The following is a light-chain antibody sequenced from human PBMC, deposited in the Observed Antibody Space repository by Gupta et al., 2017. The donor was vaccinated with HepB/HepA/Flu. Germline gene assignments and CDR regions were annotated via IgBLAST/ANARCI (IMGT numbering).Light chain of an antibody. CDR2: AAS. J-gene: IGKJ4*01. CDR3: QQLNSYPLT. V-gene: IGKV1-9*01. CDR1: QDISGY. Sequence: DIQLTQSPSFLSASVGDRVTITCRASQDISGYLGWYQLKPGKAPKLLIFAASTLQSGVASRFSGSGSGTEFTLTISSLQPEDFATYYCQQLNSYPLTFGGGTKVDIK.